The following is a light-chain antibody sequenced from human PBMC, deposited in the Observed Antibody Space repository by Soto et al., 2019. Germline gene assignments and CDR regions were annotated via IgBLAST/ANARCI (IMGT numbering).Light chain of an antibody. CDR3: SSYTSINSYV. V-gene: IGLV2-14*01. J-gene: IGLJ1*01. CDR2: EVS. CDR1: SSDAGGYNY. Sequence: QSALTQPASVSGSPGRSITISCTGTSSDAGGYNYVSWYQQHPGKGPKLMIYEVSNRPSGVSNRFSGSRSGNTASLTISGLQAEDEADYYCSSYTSINSYVFGSGTKVTVL.